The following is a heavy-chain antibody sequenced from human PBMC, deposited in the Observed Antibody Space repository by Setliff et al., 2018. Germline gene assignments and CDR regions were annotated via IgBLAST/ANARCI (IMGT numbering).Heavy chain of an antibody. Sequence: PSETLSLTCTVSGDYISSQYWSWIRQPPGKGLEWIGYISNRGSTDYSPSLKSRVTISEDTSRSQFSLKLTSVTTADTAVYYCALSDHYPFYYDYWGLGTLVTSPQ. CDR3: ALSDHYPFYYDY. CDR2: ISNRGST. CDR1: GDYISSQY. D-gene: IGHD3-3*01. J-gene: IGHJ4*02. V-gene: IGHV4-59*11.